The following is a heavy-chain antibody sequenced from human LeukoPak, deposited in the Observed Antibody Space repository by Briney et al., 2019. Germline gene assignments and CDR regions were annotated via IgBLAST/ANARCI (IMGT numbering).Heavy chain of an antibody. CDR2: FSGSGGFT. Sequence: GGSLRLSCAASGFTFSSYGMSWVRQAPGKGLEWVSGFSGSGGFTYSADSVKGRFTISRDSSENTLYLQMNSLRAEDTAVYYCAKEIWLAYYFDYWGQGTLVTVSS. V-gene: IGHV3-23*01. CDR3: AKEIWLAYYFDY. CDR1: GFTFSSYG. J-gene: IGHJ4*02. D-gene: IGHD6-19*01.